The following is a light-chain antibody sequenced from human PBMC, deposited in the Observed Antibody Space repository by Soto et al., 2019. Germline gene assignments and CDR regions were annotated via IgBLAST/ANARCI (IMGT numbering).Light chain of an antibody. CDR3: QQRYNWPPIT. V-gene: IGKV3-11*01. CDR1: QSVSNS. J-gene: IGKJ5*01. Sequence: EVVLTQSPATLSLSPGERATLSCWASQSVSNSLDWYQHKPGQAPRLLIYYASNRATGVPARFSGSGSETDFTLTISSLEPEDFAVYDCQQRYNWPPITFGQGTRLEIK. CDR2: YAS.